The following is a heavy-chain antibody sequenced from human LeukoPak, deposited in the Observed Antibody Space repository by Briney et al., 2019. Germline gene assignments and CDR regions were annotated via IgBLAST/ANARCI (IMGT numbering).Heavy chain of an antibody. V-gene: IGHV1-2*02. Sequence: EASVKVSCKASGYTFTGYYMHWVRQAPGQGLEWMGWINPNSGGTNYAQKFQGRVTMTRDTSISTAYMELSRLRSDDTAVYYCARSLVSSSGWYPYYYYYMDVWGKGTTVTVSS. CDR1: GYTFTGYY. CDR2: INPNSGGT. D-gene: IGHD6-19*01. CDR3: ARSLVSSSGWYPYYYYYMDV. J-gene: IGHJ6*03.